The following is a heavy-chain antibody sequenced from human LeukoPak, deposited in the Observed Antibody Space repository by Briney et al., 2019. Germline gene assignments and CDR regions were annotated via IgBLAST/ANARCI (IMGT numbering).Heavy chain of an antibody. D-gene: IGHD2-15*01. J-gene: IGHJ4*02. V-gene: IGHV3-23*01. Sequence: PGGTLRLSCAASGFTFSSYGLSWVRQAPGKGLEWVSAISGSGGSTYYADSVKGRFTISRDNSKNTLYLQMNSLRAEDTAVYYCAKDNGPIVVVVAAIVEPFVFDYWGQGTLVTVSS. CDR3: AKDNGPIVVVVAAIVEPFVFDY. CDR2: ISGSGGST. CDR1: GFTFSSYG.